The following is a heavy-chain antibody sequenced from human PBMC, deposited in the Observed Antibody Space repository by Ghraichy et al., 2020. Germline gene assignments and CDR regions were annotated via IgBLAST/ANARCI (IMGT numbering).Heavy chain of an antibody. D-gene: IGHD3-3*01. V-gene: IGHV1-18*01. CDR2: ISAYNGNT. CDR3: ATVLRFLEWVPGSY. Sequence: ASVKVSCKASGYTFTSYGISWVRQAPRQGLEWMGWISAYNGNTNYAQKLQGRVTMTTDTSTSTAYMELRSLRSDDTAVYYCATVLRFLEWVPGSYWGQGTLVTVSS. J-gene: IGHJ4*02. CDR1: GYTFTSYG.